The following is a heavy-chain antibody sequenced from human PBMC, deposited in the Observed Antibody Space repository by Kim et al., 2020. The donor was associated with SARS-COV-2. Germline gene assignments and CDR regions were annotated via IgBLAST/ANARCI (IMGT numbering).Heavy chain of an antibody. Sequence: GGSLRLSCAASGFTFSSYSMNWVRQAPGKGLEWVSYISSSSSTIYYADSVKGRFTISRDNAKNSLYLQMNSLRDEDTAVYYCASHVRYDYVWGSYARLFDYWGQGTLVTVSS. CDR1: GFTFSSYS. D-gene: IGHD3-16*01. V-gene: IGHV3-48*02. CDR2: ISSSSSTI. CDR3: ASHVRYDYVWGSYARLFDY. J-gene: IGHJ4*02.